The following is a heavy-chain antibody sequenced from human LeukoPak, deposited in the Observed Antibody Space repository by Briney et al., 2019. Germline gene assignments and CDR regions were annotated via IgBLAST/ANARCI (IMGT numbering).Heavy chain of an antibody. CDR3: ASASTDRGYSYGYIY. Sequence: PGGSLRLSCAASGFTFSIYSMNWVRQAPGKGLEWLSYISSSASTIYYADSVKGRFTISRDNARNSVHLQMNSLRAEDTAVYYCASASTDRGYSYGYIYWGQGTLVTVSS. V-gene: IGHV3-48*04. D-gene: IGHD5-18*01. J-gene: IGHJ4*02. CDR2: ISSSASTI. CDR1: GFTFSIYS.